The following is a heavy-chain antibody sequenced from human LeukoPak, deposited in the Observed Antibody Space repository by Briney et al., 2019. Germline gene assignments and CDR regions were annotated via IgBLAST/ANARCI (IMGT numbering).Heavy chain of an antibody. CDR3: AREAYYDSSGYRKGFDY. D-gene: IGHD3-22*01. CDR2: ISYDGSNK. CDR1: GFTFSSYA. V-gene: IGHV3-30*04. J-gene: IGHJ4*02. Sequence: PGGSLRLSRAASGFTFSSYAMHWVRQAPGKGLEWVAVISYDGSNKYYADSVKGRFTISRDNSKNTLYLQMNSLIAEDTAVYYCAREAYYDSSGYRKGFDYWGQGTLVTVSS.